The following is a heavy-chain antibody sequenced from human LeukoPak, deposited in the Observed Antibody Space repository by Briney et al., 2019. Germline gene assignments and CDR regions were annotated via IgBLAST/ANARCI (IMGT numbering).Heavy chain of an antibody. CDR2: ISGSGGST. J-gene: IGHJ4*02. CDR3: AKRKRYFDWLLFRYYFDY. CDR1: GFTFSSYG. D-gene: IGHD3-9*01. Sequence: PGGSPRLSCAASGFTFSSYGMSWVRQAPGKGLEWVSAISGSGGSTYYADSVKGRFTISRDNSKNTLYLQMNSLRAEDTAVYYCAKRKRYFDWLLFRYYFDYWGQGTLVTVSS. V-gene: IGHV3-23*01.